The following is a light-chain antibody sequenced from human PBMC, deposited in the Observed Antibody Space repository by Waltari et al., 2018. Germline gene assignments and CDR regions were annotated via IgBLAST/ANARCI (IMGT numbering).Light chain of an antibody. CDR1: SSNIGSNT. Sequence: QSVLTQPPSVSGTPGQRVTISCSGSSSNIGSNTVNWYQQLPGTAPKLLIYGNNQRPSGVPDRFAGSKSGTSASLAIGGVQAEDEADYYCAGWDDSLEGTLFGIGTRLSVL. CDR3: AGWDDSLEGTL. J-gene: IGLJ3*02. V-gene: IGLV1-44*01. CDR2: GNN.